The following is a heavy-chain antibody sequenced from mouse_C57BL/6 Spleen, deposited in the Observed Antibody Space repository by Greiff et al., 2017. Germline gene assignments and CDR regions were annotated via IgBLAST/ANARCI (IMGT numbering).Heavy chain of an antibody. CDR2: INPNNGGT. Sequence: EVKLQQSGPELVKPGASVKISCKASGYTFTDYYMNWVKQSHGKSLEWIGDINPNNGGTSYNQKFKGKATLTVDKSSCTAYMELRSLTSEDSAVYYCYYGYDGWGQGTLVTVSA. D-gene: IGHD2-2*01. CDR1: GYTFTDYY. V-gene: IGHV1-26*01. CDR3: YYGYDG. J-gene: IGHJ3*01.